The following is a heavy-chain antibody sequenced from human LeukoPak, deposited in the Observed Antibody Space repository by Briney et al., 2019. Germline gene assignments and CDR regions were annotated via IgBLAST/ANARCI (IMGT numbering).Heavy chain of an antibody. CDR1: GGSISSGTSFY. CDR3: ARVKREPYSSNLY. V-gene: IGHV4-39*01. J-gene: IGHJ4*02. Sequence: SETLSLTCTVSGGSISSGTSFYWGWIRQPPGKGLEWLGSIYYSGCSYYNTPLKSRVAISVDTSKNQFSLRLTSVTDTDTAVYYCARVKREPYSSNLYWGQGTLVTVSS. CDR2: IYYSGCS. D-gene: IGHD6-13*01.